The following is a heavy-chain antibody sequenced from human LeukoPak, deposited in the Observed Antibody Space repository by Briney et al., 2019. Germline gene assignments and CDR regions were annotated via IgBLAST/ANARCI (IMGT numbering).Heavy chain of an antibody. Sequence: PSETLSLTCTVSGGSISDYSWSWIRQPPGKGLEWIGNIYYSGSANHNPSLKSRVTISVDTSKNQFSLKLSSVTAADTAVYYCASSSGGSSGTFDYWGQGTLVTVSS. CDR1: GGSISDYS. CDR3: ASSSGGSSGTFDY. V-gene: IGHV4-59*01. CDR2: IYYSGSA. J-gene: IGHJ4*02. D-gene: IGHD6-19*01.